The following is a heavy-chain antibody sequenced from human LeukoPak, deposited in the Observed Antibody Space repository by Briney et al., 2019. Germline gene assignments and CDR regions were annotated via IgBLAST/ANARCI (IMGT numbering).Heavy chain of an antibody. J-gene: IGHJ4*02. CDR1: GFTLSSYS. D-gene: IGHD2-2*02. V-gene: IGHV3-21*01. Sequence: PGGSLRLSCAASGFTLSSYSMNWVRQAPGKGLEWVSSISSSSSYIYYADSVKGRFTISRDNAKNSLYLQMNSLRAEDTAVYYCARDDIVVVPAAITCFDYWGQGTLVTVSS. CDR3: ARDDIVVVPAAITCFDY. CDR2: ISSSSSYI.